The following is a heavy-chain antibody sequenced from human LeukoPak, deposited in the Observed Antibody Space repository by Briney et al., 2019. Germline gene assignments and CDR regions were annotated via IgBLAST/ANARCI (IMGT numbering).Heavy chain of an antibody. J-gene: IGHJ4*02. Sequence: SETLSLTCTVSGGSLSRSSYYWGWIRQPPGKGLEWIGSNYYSGSTYYNPSLKSRVTISIDTSRNQFSLNLSSVTAADMAVYYCARPASSGWYPFDYWGQGTLVTVSS. CDR1: GGSLSRSSYY. CDR3: ARPASSGWYPFDY. CDR2: NYYSGST. V-gene: IGHV4-39*01. D-gene: IGHD6-19*01.